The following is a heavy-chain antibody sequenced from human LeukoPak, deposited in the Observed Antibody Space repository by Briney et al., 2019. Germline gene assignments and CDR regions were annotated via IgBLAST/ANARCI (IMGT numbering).Heavy chain of an antibody. D-gene: IGHD3-10*01. CDR3: ARDLDLSGFDY. CDR1: GYTFSTYP. CDR2: ISAYNGNT. V-gene: IGHV1-18*01. J-gene: IGHJ4*02. Sequence: ASVKVSCKASGYTFSTYPLNWVRQAPGQGLEWMGWISAYNGNTNYAQKLQGRVTMTTDASTSTAYMELRSLRSDDTAVYYCARDLDLSGFDYWGQGTLVTVSS.